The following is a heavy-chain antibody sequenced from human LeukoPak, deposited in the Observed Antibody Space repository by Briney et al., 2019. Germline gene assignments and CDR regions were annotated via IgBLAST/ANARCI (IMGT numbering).Heavy chain of an antibody. J-gene: IGHJ3*02. CDR1: GFSFSSYW. V-gene: IGHV3-7*01. Sequence: GGSLRLSCAASGFSFSSYWMSWVRQAPGKGLEWVANIKQDGSEKYYVDSVKGRFTISRDNAQNSLYLQMNSLRAEDTAMYYRVRDLAGPPQEAFDIWGQGTVVTVSS. CDR2: IKQDGSEK. CDR3: VRDLAGPPQEAFDI.